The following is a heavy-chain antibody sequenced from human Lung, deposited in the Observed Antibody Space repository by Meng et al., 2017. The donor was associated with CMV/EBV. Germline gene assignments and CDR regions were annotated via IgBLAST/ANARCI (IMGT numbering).Heavy chain of an antibody. CDR1: GFTFSDYP. D-gene: IGHD1-26*01. CDR3: AKGRAVGATTPFGY. CDR2: LSSVGSST. V-gene: IGHV3-23*01. J-gene: IGHJ4*02. Sequence: GESXKISCAASGFTFSDYPMSWVRQAPGKGLEGVSSLSSVGSSTYYTDSEKGRFTISRDNSKNTVHLQMNSLRVEDTAVYYCAKGRAVGATTPFGYWGPG.